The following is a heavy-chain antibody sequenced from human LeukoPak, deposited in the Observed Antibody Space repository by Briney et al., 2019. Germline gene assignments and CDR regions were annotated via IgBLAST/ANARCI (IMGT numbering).Heavy chain of an antibody. CDR1: GGSISSYY. CDR2: ISYSGST. D-gene: IGHD6-6*01. Sequence: SETLSLTCTVSGGSISSYYWNWIRQPPGKGLEWIGYISYSGSTNYNPSLKSRVTISVDTSKNQFSLKLSSVTAADTAVYYCARDLHPFGWYSSSTMGYWGQGTLVTVSS. CDR3: ARDLHPFGWYSSSTMGY. J-gene: IGHJ4*02. V-gene: IGHV4-59*01.